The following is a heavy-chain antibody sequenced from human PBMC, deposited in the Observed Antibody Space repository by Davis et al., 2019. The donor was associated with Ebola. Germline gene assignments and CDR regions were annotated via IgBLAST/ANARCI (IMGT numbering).Heavy chain of an antibody. CDR1: GFTFSSYA. CDR3: ARMPTGFPNWFDR. Sequence: GESLKISCAASGFTFSSYAMSWVRQAPGKGLEWVSVISGNGYNYKEYAESVKGRFTISRDNSKKSLYLQMNSLRAEDTAVYYCARMPTGFPNWFDRWGQGTLVTVSS. D-gene: IGHD4-17*01. J-gene: IGHJ5*02. CDR2: ISGNGYNYK. V-gene: IGHV3-23*01.